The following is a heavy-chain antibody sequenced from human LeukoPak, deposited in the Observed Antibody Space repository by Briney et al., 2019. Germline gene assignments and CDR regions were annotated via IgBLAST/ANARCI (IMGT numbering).Heavy chain of an antibody. J-gene: IGHJ4*02. V-gene: IGHV4-34*01. CDR2: INHSGST. Sequence: PSETLSLTCAVYGGSFSGYYWSWIRQPPGKGLEWIGEINHSGSTNYIPSLKSRVTISVDTSKNQFSLKLSSVTAADTAVYYCARGSKRRIAAAATSIDYWGQGTLVTVSS. CDR3: ARGSKRRIAAAATSIDY. D-gene: IGHD6-13*01. CDR1: GGSFSGYY.